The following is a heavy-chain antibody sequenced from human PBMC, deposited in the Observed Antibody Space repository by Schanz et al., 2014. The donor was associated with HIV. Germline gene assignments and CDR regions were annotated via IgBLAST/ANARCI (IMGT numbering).Heavy chain of an antibody. CDR1: GFTFSSYG. CDR2: ISYDGSNK. D-gene: IGHD1-7*01. CDR3: AKDRITGTTGVPYYYYGMDV. J-gene: IGHJ6*02. Sequence: QVQLVESGGGVVQPGRSLRLSCPASGFTFSSYGMHWVRQAPGKGLEWVAVISYDGSNKYYADSVKGRFTISRDNSKNTLYLQMNSLRADDTAVYYCAKDRITGTTGVPYYYYGMDVWGQGTTVTVSS. V-gene: IGHV3-30*18.